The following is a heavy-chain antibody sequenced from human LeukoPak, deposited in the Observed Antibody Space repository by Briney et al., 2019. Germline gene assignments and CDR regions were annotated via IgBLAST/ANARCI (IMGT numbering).Heavy chain of an antibody. V-gene: IGHV3-21*06. CDR3: AKDPAVLIVVVPAATDWYFDL. CDR2: ISTSSSYI. CDR1: GFTFNKYS. D-gene: IGHD2-2*01. Sequence: PGGSLRLSCAASGFTFNKYSMNWVRQAPGKGLEWVSSISTSSSYIYYADSVKGRFTISRDNAKNSLYLQMNSLRAEDTAVYYCAKDPAVLIVVVPAATDWYFDLWGRGTLVTVSS. J-gene: IGHJ2*01.